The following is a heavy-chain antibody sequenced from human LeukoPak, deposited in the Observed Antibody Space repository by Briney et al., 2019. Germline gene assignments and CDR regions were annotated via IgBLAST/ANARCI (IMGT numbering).Heavy chain of an antibody. CDR1: GVTFSTYS. D-gene: IGHD6-6*01. CDR2: ISSSSSTI. CDR3: ARETIVARPSFDY. Sequence: GGSLRLSCAASGVTFSTYSMNWVRQAPGKGLEWVSYISSSSSTIYYADSVKGRFTISRDNAKNSLYLQMNSLRAEDTAVYYCARETIVARPSFDYWGQGTLVTVSS. J-gene: IGHJ4*02. V-gene: IGHV3-48*01.